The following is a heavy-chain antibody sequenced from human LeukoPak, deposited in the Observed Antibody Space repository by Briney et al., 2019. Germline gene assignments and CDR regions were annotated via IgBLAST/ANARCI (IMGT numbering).Heavy chain of an antibody. J-gene: IGHJ5*02. CDR3: AAGGASAP. V-gene: IGHV5-51*01. Sequence: GESLKISCKSSGYSFTNYWIGWVRQMSGKGLEWMGIISPGDSGIRYSPSFQGQVTISVDKSISTAYLQWSSLKASDSAMYYCAAGGASAPWGQGTLVTVSS. CDR2: ISPGDSGI. CDR1: GYSFTNYW. D-gene: IGHD3-16*01.